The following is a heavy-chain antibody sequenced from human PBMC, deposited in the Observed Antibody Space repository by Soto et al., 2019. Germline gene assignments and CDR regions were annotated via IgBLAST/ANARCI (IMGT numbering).Heavy chain of an antibody. Sequence: ASETLSPPCAVSGESLSRPKWWAWVRQPPGKGPEWIGEIYHSGSANYNSSLKSRVIISVDTSKNQFSLKLSSVTAADTAVYYCARDTYGDLFDYWGQGTLVTVSS. D-gene: IGHD4-17*01. V-gene: IGHV4-4*02. CDR1: GESLSRPKW. CDR2: IYHSGSA. J-gene: IGHJ4*02. CDR3: ARDTYGDLFDY.